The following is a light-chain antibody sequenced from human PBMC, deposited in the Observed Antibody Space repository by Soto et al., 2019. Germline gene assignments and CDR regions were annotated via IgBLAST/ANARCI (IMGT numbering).Light chain of an antibody. CDR3: QSYDSSLRGXYV. CDR1: SSNIGAGYD. CDR2: GNS. V-gene: IGLV1-40*01. Sequence: QSVLTQPPSVSGAPGQRVTISCTGSSSNIGAGYDVHWYQQLPGTAPKLLIYGNSNRPSGVPDRFSGSKSGTSASLAITGLQAEDEADYYCQSYDSSLRGXYVFGTGTKVTVL. J-gene: IGLJ1*01.